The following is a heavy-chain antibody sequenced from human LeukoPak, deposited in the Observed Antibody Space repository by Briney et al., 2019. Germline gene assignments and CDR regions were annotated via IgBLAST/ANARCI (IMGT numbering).Heavy chain of an antibody. CDR3: AREAGVVIIEGFDP. V-gene: IGHV4-4*07. J-gene: IGHJ5*02. D-gene: IGHD3-3*01. Sequence: ASETLSLTCTVSGGSISSYYWSWIRQPAGKGLEWIGRIYTSGSTNYNPSLKSRVTMSVDTSKNQFSLKLSSVTAADTAVYYCAREAGVVIIEGFDPWGQGTLVTVSS. CDR2: IYTSGST. CDR1: GGSISSYY.